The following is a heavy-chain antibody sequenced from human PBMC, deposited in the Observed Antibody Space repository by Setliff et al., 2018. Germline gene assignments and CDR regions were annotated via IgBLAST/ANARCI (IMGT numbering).Heavy chain of an antibody. CDR1: GYTFTSYG. D-gene: IGHD4-17*01. V-gene: IGHV1-18*01. CDR3: ARDSRTVTTTFDY. CDR2: INPSSGRT. Sequence: GASVKVSCKASGYTFTSYGISWVRQAPGLGLEWMGTINPSSGRTSYAQKFQGRVTMTTDTSTSTAYMELRSLRSDDTAVYYCARDSRTVTTTFDYWGQGTPVTVSS. J-gene: IGHJ4*02.